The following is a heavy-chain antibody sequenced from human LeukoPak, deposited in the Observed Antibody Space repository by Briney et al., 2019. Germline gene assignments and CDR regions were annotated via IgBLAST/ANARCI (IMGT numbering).Heavy chain of an antibody. CDR2: ISSSGSTI. CDR3: ARVLRYFDWLSATLDY. J-gene: IGHJ4*02. V-gene: IGHV3-48*03. CDR1: GFTFSSYE. D-gene: IGHD3-9*01. Sequence: GGSLRLSCAASGFTFSSYEMNWVRQAPGKGLEWVSYISSSGSTIYYADSVKGRFTVSRDNAKNSLYLQMNSLRAEDTAVYYCARVLRYFDWLSATLDYWGQGTLVTVSS.